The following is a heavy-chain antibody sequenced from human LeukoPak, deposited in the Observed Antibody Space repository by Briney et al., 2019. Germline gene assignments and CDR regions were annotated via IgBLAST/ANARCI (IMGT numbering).Heavy chain of an antibody. D-gene: IGHD2-2*01. CDR1: GYTFTSYY. V-gene: IGHV1-46*01. CDR2: INPSGGST. Sequence: APVKVSCKASGYTFTSYYMHWVRQAPGQGLEWMGIINPSGGSTSYAQKFQGRVTMTRDTSTSTVYMELSSLRSEDTAVYYCARVQLPEDYYYYYGMDVWGQGTTVTVSS. CDR3: ARVQLPEDYYYYYGMDV. J-gene: IGHJ6*02.